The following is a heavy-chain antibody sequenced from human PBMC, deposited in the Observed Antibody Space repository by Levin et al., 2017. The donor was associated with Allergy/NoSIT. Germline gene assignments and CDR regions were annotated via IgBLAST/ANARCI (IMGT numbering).Heavy chain of an antibody. V-gene: IGHV3-11*05. CDR1: GFSLGDYY. D-gene: IGHD6-19*01. Sequence: GESLKISCAASGFSLGDYYMRWMRQAPGKGLEWISYISSSSSYSYYADSVKGRFTISRDNAKNSLYLQMNNLGAEDTAVYYCARDRITFLQWVVPGNNAMDVWGQGTTVTVSS. CDR2: ISSSSSYS. CDR3: ARDRITFLQWVVPGNNAMDV. J-gene: IGHJ6*02.